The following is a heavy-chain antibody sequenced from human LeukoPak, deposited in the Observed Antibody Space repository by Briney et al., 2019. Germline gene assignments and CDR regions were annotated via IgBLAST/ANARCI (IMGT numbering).Heavy chain of an antibody. V-gene: IGHV3-23*01. Sequence: GGSLRLSCAASGFTFSSYAMSWVRQAPGKGLEWVSAISGSGGSTYYADSVKGRFTISRDNSKNTLYLQMSSLRAEDTAVYYCAKVGGRYGSGGSCYYFDYWGQGTLVTVSS. CDR3: AKVGGRYGSGGSCYYFDY. CDR1: GFTFSSYA. J-gene: IGHJ4*02. CDR2: ISGSGGST. D-gene: IGHD2-15*01.